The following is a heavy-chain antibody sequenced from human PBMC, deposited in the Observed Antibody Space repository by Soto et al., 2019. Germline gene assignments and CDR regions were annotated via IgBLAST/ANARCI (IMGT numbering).Heavy chain of an antibody. CDR2: ISGSGGST. J-gene: IGHJ4*02. CDR1: GFSFNSYW. CDR3: AKDPYYYDSSGYFDY. Sequence: GGSLRLSCVASGFSFNSYWMYWVRQDPGKGLEWVSAISGSGGSTYYADSVKGRFTISRDNSKNTLYLQMNSLRAEDTAVYYCAKDPYYYDSSGYFDYWGQGTLVTVSS. V-gene: IGHV3-23*01. D-gene: IGHD3-22*01.